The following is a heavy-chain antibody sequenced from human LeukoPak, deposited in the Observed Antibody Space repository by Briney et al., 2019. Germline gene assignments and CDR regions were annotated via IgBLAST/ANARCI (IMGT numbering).Heavy chain of an antibody. CDR3: ASLEARGYQPNYGMDV. CDR2: ISGSGGST. Sequence: GGSLRLSCAASGFTFSSYAMSWVRQAPGKGLEWVSAISGSGGSTYYADSVKGRFTISRDNAKNSLYLQMNSLRAEDTAVYYCASLEARGYQPNYGMDVWGQGTTVTVSS. D-gene: IGHD5-18*01. J-gene: IGHJ6*02. V-gene: IGHV3-23*01. CDR1: GFTFSSYA.